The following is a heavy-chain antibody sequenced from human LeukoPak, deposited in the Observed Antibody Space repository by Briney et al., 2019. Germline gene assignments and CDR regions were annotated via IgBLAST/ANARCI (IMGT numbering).Heavy chain of an antibody. Sequence: SQTLSLTCTVSGGSISSGDYYWSWIRQPPGKGLEWIGYIYCSGSTYYNPSLKSRVTISVDTSKNQFSLKLSSVTAADTAVYYCASNYYGSGSYDYWGQGTLVTVSS. D-gene: IGHD3-10*01. V-gene: IGHV4-30-4*01. J-gene: IGHJ4*02. CDR2: IYCSGST. CDR3: ASNYYGSGSYDY. CDR1: GGSISSGDYY.